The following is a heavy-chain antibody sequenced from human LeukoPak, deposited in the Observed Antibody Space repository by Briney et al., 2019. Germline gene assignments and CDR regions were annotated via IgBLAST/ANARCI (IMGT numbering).Heavy chain of an antibody. CDR1: GFTFNNYA. J-gene: IGHJ3*01. V-gene: IGHV3-64*02. CDR3: ARERHSSLDHDVFDF. Sequence: GGSLRLSCAASGFTFNNYAMHWVRQDAGKGLELVSGNTYNGKVTYYADSVKGRFTTSRDNSTNTLYLQMGTLRPADMAVYYCARERHSSLDHDVFDFWGQGTMVTVSS. CDR2: NTYNGKVT. D-gene: IGHD6-13*01.